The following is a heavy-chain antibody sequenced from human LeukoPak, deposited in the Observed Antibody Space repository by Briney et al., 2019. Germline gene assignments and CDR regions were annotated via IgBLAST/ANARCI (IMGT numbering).Heavy chain of an antibody. CDR2: MSYDGSKK. D-gene: IGHD5-18*01. J-gene: IGHJ4*02. Sequence: GRSLRLSCAASGFTFSSCGMHWVGQAPGKGLEWVAVMSYDGSKKYYADSVKDRFTISRDNTKNTMYLQMNSLRAEDTAVYYCAKDMEYSYGWGGGYFDFWGQGTLVTVSS. CDR1: GFTFSSCG. V-gene: IGHV3-30*18. CDR3: AKDMEYSYGWGGGYFDF.